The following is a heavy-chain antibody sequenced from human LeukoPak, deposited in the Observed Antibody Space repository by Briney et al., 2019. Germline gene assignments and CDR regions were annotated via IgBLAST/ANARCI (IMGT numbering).Heavy chain of an antibody. CDR2: INAGNGNT. V-gene: IGHV1-3*01. D-gene: IGHD3-16*01. Sequence: GASVKVSCKASGYTFTSYATHWVRQAPGQRLEWMGWINAGNGNTKYSQKFQGRVTITRDTSASTAYMELSSLRSEDTAVYYCARARWGKEGGYYFDYWGQGTLVTVSS. J-gene: IGHJ4*02. CDR1: GYTFTSYA. CDR3: ARARWGKEGGYYFDY.